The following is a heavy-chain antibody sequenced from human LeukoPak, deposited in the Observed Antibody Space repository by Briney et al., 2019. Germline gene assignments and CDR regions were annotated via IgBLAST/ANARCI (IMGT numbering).Heavy chain of an antibody. D-gene: IGHD3-3*01. CDR1: GASITSYY. CDR2: TYASGSF. CDR3: ASLWSGYLDV. Sequence: PSETLSLTCTVSGASITSYYWSWIRQPAGKGLEWIGRTYASGSFDYSPSLRGRVTISVDKSRNQLSLRLRSVTAADTAVYYCASLWSGYLDVWGKGTTVTVSS. V-gene: IGHV4-4*07. J-gene: IGHJ6*04.